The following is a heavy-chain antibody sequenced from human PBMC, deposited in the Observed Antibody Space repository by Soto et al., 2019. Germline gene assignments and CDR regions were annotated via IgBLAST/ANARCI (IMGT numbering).Heavy chain of an antibody. CDR2: IYYSGST. Sequence: SETLSLTCTVSGGSISSYYWSWIRQPPGKGLEWIGYIYYSGSTNYNPSLKSRVTISVDTSKNQFSPKLSSVTAADTAVYYCASSHRFMVRGVTKYYFDYWGQGTLVTVSS. D-gene: IGHD3-10*01. CDR3: ASSHRFMVRGVTKYYFDY. V-gene: IGHV4-59*01. J-gene: IGHJ4*02. CDR1: GGSISSYY.